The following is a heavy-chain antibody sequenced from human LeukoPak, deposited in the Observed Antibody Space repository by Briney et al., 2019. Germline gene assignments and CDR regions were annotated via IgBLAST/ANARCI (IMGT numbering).Heavy chain of an antibody. D-gene: IGHD2-8*01. CDR1: GFTFSSYG. Sequence: GGSLRLSCAASGFTFSSYGMHWVRQAPGKGLERVAFIRYDGSNKYYAGSVKGRFTISRDNSKNTLYLQMDSLSAEDTAVYYCVKVDAWGQGTLVTVSS. CDR3: VKVDA. J-gene: IGHJ4*02. CDR2: IRYDGSNK. V-gene: IGHV3-30*02.